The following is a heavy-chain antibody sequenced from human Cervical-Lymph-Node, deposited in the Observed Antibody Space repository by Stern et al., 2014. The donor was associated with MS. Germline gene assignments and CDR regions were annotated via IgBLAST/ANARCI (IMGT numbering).Heavy chain of an antibody. CDR3: AREDTMYNNRACDS. CDR1: GGSIRNANYY. V-gene: IGHV4-61*02. Sequence: QLQLQESGPGLVKPSQTLSLTCTVSGGSIRNANYYWSWIRQPAGKGLEXIGRINMSGSTNYNPSLKSRVTISVATSKNQFSLRLSSVTAADTAVYYCAREDTMYNNRACDSWGQGTLVTVSS. D-gene: IGHD3-10*01. J-gene: IGHJ5*01. CDR2: INMSGST.